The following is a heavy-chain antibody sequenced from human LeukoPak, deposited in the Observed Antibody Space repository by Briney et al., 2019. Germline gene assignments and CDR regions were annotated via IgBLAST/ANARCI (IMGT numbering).Heavy chain of an antibody. J-gene: IGHJ6*02. CDR1: GGTFSSYA. Sequence: SVKVSCKASGGTFSSYAISWVRQAPGQGLEWMGGIIPIFGTANYAQKFQGRVTITADESTSTAYMELSSLRSEDTAVYYCARDGIVGATPYYYYGMDVWGQGTTATVSS. CDR2: IIPIFGTA. D-gene: IGHD1-26*01. CDR3: ARDGIVGATPYYYYGMDV. V-gene: IGHV1-69*13.